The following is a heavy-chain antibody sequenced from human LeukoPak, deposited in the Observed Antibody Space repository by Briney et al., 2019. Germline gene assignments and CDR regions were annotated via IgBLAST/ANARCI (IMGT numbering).Heavy chain of an antibody. V-gene: IGHV3-23*01. CDR2: ISGSGGST. J-gene: IGHJ4*02. Sequence: GGSLRLSCAASGFTFSSYAMSWVRQAPGKGLEWVSAISGSGGSTYYADPVKGRFTISRDNSKNTLYLQMNSLRAEDTAVYYCAKDIRTSVVVTAINFDYWGQGTLVTVSS. CDR3: AKDIRTSVVVTAINFDY. CDR1: GFTFSSYA. D-gene: IGHD2-21*02.